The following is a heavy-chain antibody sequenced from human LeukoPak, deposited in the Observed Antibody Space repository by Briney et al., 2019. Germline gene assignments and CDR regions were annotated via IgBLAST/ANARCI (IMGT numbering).Heavy chain of an antibody. CDR2: IIPIFGTA. CDR1: GGTFSSYA. CDR3: ARDLVVAGAIDY. Sequence: ASVKVSCKASGGTFSSYAISWVRQAPGQGLEWMGGIIPIFGTANYAQKFQGRVTMTRDTSTSTVYMELSSLRSEDTAVYYCARDLVVAGAIDYWGQGTLVTVSS. D-gene: IGHD6-19*01. J-gene: IGHJ4*02. V-gene: IGHV1-69*05.